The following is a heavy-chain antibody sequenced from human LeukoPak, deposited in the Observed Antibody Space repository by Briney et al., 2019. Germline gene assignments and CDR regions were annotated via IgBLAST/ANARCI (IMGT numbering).Heavy chain of an antibody. CDR1: GYTFTSYG. V-gene: IGHV1-18*01. CDR2: ISAYNGNT. D-gene: IGHD4-23*01. CDR3: ARRLGLRWDLQAFDI. J-gene: IGHJ3*02. Sequence: GASVKVSCKASGYTFTSYGISWVRQAPGQGLEWMGWISAYNGNTNYAQKLQGRVTMTTDTSTSTAYMELRSLRSDDTAVYYCARRLGLRWDLQAFDIWGQGIMVTVPS.